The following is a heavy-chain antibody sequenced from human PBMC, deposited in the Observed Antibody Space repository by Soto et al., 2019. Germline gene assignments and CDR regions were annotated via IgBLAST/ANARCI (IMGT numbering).Heavy chain of an antibody. V-gene: IGHV1-69*01. CDR1: GGTFSTYA. CDR3: ASPKGTYSSGYYYFDF. J-gene: IGHJ4*02. D-gene: IGHD6-19*01. CDR2: IIPLFGTA. Sequence: QVQLEQSGGEVKQPGSSVRLSCKTSGGTFSTYAINWVRQAPGQGLEWMGAIIPLFGTADYSQKFQGRFRITADESRSTAYMELSSLRFDDTDVYFCASPKGTYSSGYYYFDFWGQGTLVTVSS.